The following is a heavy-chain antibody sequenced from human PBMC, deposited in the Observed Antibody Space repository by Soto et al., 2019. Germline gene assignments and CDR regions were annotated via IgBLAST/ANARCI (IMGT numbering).Heavy chain of an antibody. CDR3: ARLGIATNNYKWFDP. CDR1: GAALKSGNYY. J-gene: IGHJ5*02. V-gene: IGHV4-31*03. CDR2: IYVTGAV. Sequence: NPSETLSLTCSVSGAALKSGNYYWSWIRQVPGKGLEWIGHIYVTGAVDYNPSLRDRIAISQDTSERQFSLNLSLVTAADTAVYYCARLGIATNNYKWFDPWGQGTLVTVSS. D-gene: IGHD2-21*01.